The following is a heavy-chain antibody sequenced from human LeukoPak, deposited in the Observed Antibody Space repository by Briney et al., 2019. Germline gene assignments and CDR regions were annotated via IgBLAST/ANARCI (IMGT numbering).Heavy chain of an antibody. CDR1: GFTFSSYA. J-gene: IGHJ4*02. D-gene: IGHD3-10*01. Sequence: GGSLRLSCAASGFTFSSYAMSWVRQAPGKGLEWVSAISGSGGSTYYADSVKGRFTISRDNAKNSLSLQMNSLRAEDTAVYYCARDGSSGSYYFDYWGQGTLVTVSS. V-gene: IGHV3-23*01. CDR2: ISGSGGST. CDR3: ARDGSSGSYYFDY.